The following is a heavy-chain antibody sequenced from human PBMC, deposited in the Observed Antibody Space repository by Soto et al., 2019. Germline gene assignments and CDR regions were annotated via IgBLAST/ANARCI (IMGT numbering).Heavy chain of an antibody. CDR1: GGTFSSYA. CDR3: ARYLELLAYYYGMDV. J-gene: IGHJ6*02. D-gene: IGHD1-7*01. V-gene: IGHV1-69*06. CDR2: IIPIFGTA. Sequence: ASVKAACKASGGTFSSYATSWVRQAPGQGREWMGGIIPIFGTANYAQKFQGRVTITADKSTSTAYMELSSLRSEDTAVYYCARYLELLAYYYGMDVWGQGTTVTTSS.